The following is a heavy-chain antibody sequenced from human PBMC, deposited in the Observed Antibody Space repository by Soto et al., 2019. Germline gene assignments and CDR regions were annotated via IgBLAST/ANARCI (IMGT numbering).Heavy chain of an antibody. J-gene: IGHJ4*02. CDR2: IYSDGRT. Sequence: EVQLVESGGGLIQPGGSLRLSCAASGFTVSTNYMTWVRQAPEKGLEWVSVIYSDGRTYYTDSVKGRFIISRDNSKNRLSLQMNSLRAEDTAVYYCARSTTVVTGYDYWGQGTLVTVSS. CDR1: GFTVSTNY. D-gene: IGHD4-17*01. V-gene: IGHV3-53*01. CDR3: ARSTTVVTGYDY.